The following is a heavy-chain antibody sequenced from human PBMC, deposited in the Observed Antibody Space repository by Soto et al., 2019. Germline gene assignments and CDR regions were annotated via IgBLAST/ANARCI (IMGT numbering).Heavy chain of an antibody. D-gene: IGHD2-21*01. CDR2: IYDSGNT. Sequence: QVQLQESGPGLVKPSQTLSLTCTVSGGSISDGAYYWSWIRQPPGKGLEWIGHIYDSGNTYNNPSLKSRLTISVDTSKNHFSMYLNSVTAADPAVYYCASGLSGDKVDQWGQGTLGTVSS. V-gene: IGHV4-30-4*01. CDR3: ASGLSGDKVDQ. J-gene: IGHJ4*02. CDR1: GGSISDGAYY.